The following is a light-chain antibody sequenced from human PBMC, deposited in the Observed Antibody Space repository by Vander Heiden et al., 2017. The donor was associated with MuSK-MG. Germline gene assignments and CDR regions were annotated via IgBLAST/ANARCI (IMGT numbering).Light chain of an antibody. J-gene: IGKJ2*01. CDR2: AAS. CDR3: QQYYSYLPYT. Sequence: AIRMTQSPSSFSASTGDRVTITCRASQGISSYLAWYQQKPGEAPKLLIYAASTLQSGVPSRFSGSGSGTDFTLTISCLQSEDFATYYCQQYYSYLPYTFGQGTKLEIK. CDR1: QGISSY. V-gene: IGKV1-8*01.